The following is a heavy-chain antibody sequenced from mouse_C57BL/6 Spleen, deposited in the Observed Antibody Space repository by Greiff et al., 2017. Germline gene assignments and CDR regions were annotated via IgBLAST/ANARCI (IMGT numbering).Heavy chain of an antibody. V-gene: IGHV1-69*01. CDR1: GYTFTSYW. J-gene: IGHJ1*03. CDR3: ARWDYYGTSPGV. D-gene: IGHD1-1*01. CDR2: IDPSDSYT. Sequence: QVQLKQSGAELVMPGASVKLSCKASGYTFTSYWMHWVKQRPGQGLEWIGEIDPSDSYTNYNQKFKGKSTLTVDKSSSTAYMQLSSLTSEDSAVYYCARWDYYGTSPGVWGTGTTVTVSS.